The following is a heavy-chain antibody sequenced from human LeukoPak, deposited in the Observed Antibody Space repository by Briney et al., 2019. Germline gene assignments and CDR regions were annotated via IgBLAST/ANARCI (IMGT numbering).Heavy chain of an antibody. CDR2: INTDGSST. V-gene: IGHV3-74*01. J-gene: IGHJ4*02. Sequence: GGSLRLSCAASGFTFSSYSMNWVRQAPGKGLVWVSRINTDGSSTSYADSVKGRFTISRDNAKNTLYLQMNSLRAEDTAVYYCARDRGVVPAAIWGQGTLVTVSS. CDR1: GFTFSSYS. CDR3: ARDRGVVPAAI. D-gene: IGHD2-2*02.